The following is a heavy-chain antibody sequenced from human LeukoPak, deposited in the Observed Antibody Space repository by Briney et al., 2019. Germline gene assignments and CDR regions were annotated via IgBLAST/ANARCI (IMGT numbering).Heavy chain of an antibody. V-gene: IGHV3-11*01. CDR2: ISSSGSTI. CDR1: GFTFSDYY. Sequence: GGSLRLSCAASGFTFSDYYMSWIRQAPGKGLEWVSYISSSGSTIYYADSVKGRFTISRDNAKNSLYLQMNSLRAEDTAVYYCARRGTVVVPAAMGRYYYYYMDVWGKGTTVTVSS. J-gene: IGHJ6*03. D-gene: IGHD2-2*01. CDR3: ARRGTVVVPAAMGRYYYYYMDV.